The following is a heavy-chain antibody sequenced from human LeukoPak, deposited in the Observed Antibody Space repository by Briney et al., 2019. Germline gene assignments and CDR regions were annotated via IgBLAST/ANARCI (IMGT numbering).Heavy chain of an antibody. D-gene: IGHD3-3*01. Sequence: SETLSLTCAVYGGSFSGYYWSWIRQPPGKGLEGIGEINHSGSTNYNPSLKSRVTISVDTSKNQFSLKLSSVTAADTAVYYCARGPPAKVLRFLEWLAYFDYWGQGTLVTVSS. CDR2: INHSGST. CDR1: GGSFSGYY. J-gene: IGHJ4*02. V-gene: IGHV4-34*01. CDR3: ARGPPAKVLRFLEWLAYFDY.